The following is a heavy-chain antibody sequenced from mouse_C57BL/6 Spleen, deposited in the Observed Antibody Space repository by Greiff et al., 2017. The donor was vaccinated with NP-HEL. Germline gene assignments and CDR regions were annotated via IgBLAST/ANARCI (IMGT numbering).Heavy chain of an antibody. CDR1: GYTFTSYW. D-gene: IGHD1-1*01. J-gene: IGHJ4*01. V-gene: IGHV1-50*01. CDR2: IDPSDGYT. Sequence: QVQLQQSGAELVKPGASVKLSCKASGYTFTSYWMQWVKQRPGQGLEWIGEIDPSDGYTNYNQKFKGKATLTVDPSSSTAYMQLSRLTSEASAFDYCARRKAYGSSAYAMDYWGQGTSVTVSS. CDR3: ARRKAYGSSAYAMDY.